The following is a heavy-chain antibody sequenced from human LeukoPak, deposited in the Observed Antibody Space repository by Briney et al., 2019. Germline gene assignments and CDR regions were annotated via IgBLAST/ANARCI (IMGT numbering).Heavy chain of an antibody. D-gene: IGHD3-10*01. Sequence: ASVKVSCKASGYTFTSYYMHWVRQAPGQRLEWMGRINAGNGNTKYSQKFQGRVTITRDTSASTAYMELSSLRSEDTAVYYCALQGVRGVSYYFDYWGQGTLVTVSS. J-gene: IGHJ4*02. CDR3: ALQGVRGVSYYFDY. V-gene: IGHV1-3*01. CDR2: INAGNGNT. CDR1: GYTFTSYY.